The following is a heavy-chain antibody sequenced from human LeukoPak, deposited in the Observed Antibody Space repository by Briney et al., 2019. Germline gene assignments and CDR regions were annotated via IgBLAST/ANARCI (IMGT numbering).Heavy chain of an antibody. V-gene: IGHV1-46*01. CDR1: GYTFTSYY. CDR2: INPSGGST. J-gene: IGHJ4*02. CDR3: ARGLGRPWLVQRYFDY. D-gene: IGHD6-19*01. Sequence: ASVKVSCKASGYTFTSYYMHWVRQAPGQGLEWMGIINPSGGSTSYAQKFQGRVTMTRDTSKNQFSLKLSSVTAADTAVYYCARGLGRPWLVQRYFDYWGQGTLVTVSS.